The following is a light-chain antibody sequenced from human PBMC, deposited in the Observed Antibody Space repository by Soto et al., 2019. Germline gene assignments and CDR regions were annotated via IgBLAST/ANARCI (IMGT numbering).Light chain of an antibody. CDR2: GAS. CDR3: QQDYNLLTWT. Sequence: EIVLTQSPGTLSLSPGDRATLSCRASQSVSSSYLTWYQQKPGQAPRLLIYGASTRATSIPDRFSGSGSGTDFTLTIRRLKTEDLAVYYGQQDYNLLTWTVGKGPK. V-gene: IGKV3-20*01. CDR1: QSVSSSY. J-gene: IGKJ1*01.